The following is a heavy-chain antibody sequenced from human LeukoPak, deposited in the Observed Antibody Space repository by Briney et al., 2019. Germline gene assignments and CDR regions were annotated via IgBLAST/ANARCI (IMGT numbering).Heavy chain of an antibody. CDR1: GYTFTSYG. J-gene: IGHJ4*02. Sequence: ASVKVSCKASGYTFTSYGISWVRQAPGQGLEWMGWIHTNGGDKKYGRKFRGRVTMTRDKSISTDYMELNSLRSDDTAVYYCAREGEGQPVDYWGQGTLVTVSS. CDR2: IHTNGGDK. V-gene: IGHV1-2*02. CDR3: AREGEGQPVDY. D-gene: IGHD6-6*01.